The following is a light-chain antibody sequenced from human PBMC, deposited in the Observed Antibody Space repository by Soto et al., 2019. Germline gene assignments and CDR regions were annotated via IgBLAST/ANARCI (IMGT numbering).Light chain of an antibody. Sequence: EIVLTQSPGTLSLSPGERATLSCRASQSAISSYLAWYQQRPGQAPSLLIYGASSRATGIPDRFSGSGSGTDFTLTISRLEPEDFALYYCQQYGGSPRTFGQGTKVDIK. CDR3: QQYGGSPRT. CDR2: GAS. V-gene: IGKV3-20*01. J-gene: IGKJ1*01. CDR1: QSAISSY.